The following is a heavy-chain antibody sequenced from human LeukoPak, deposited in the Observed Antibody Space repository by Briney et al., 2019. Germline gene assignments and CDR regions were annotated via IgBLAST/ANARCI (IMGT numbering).Heavy chain of an antibody. V-gene: IGHV3-48*04. CDR1: GFDFSTYS. D-gene: IGHD6-19*01. CDR2: ISSSSSNI. J-gene: IGHJ4*02. CDR3: ARVGRSGWTVDY. Sequence: GGSLRLSCAASGFDFSTYSIDWVRQAPGKGLKWVSYISSSSSNIYHADSVKGRFTISRDNAKNSLHLQMNSLRAEDTAVYYCARVGRSGWTVDYWGQGTLVTVSS.